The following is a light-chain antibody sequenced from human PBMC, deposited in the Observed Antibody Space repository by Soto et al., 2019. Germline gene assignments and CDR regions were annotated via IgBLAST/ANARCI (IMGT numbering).Light chain of an antibody. J-gene: IGLJ1*01. CDR1: SSDVGGYNY. CDR3: SSYTGSSTLYD. Sequence: QSVLTQPASVSGSPGQSFTISCPGTSSDVGGYNYVSWYQQHPGKAPKLMIYDVSNRHSGVSNRFSGSKSGITASLTISGLQAEDEADYYCSSYTGSSTLYDFGTGTKVTVL. CDR2: DVS. V-gene: IGLV2-14*01.